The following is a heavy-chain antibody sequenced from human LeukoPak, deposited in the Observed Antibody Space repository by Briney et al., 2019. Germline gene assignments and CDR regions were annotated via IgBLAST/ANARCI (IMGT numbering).Heavy chain of an antibody. V-gene: IGHV1-2*02. D-gene: IGHD1-26*01. CDR1: GYTFTGYY. Sequence: ASVKVSCKASGYTFTGYYMHWVRQAPGQGLEWRGWINPNSGGTNYAQKFQGRVTMTRDTSISTAYMELSRLRSDDTAVYYCARPSGSYDAFDIWGQGTMVTVSS. J-gene: IGHJ3*02. CDR3: ARPSGSYDAFDI. CDR2: INPNSGGT.